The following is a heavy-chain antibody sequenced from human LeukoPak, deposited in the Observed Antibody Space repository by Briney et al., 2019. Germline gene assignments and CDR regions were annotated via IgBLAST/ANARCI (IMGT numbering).Heavy chain of an antibody. CDR3: ARHAAFADYQSHLTHFDY. CDR2: IYYRGST. J-gene: IGHJ4*02. Sequence: SETLSLTCTVSVGSISSYYWSWIRQPPGKGLEWIGYIYYRGSTNYNPSLKRRATISVDTSKNQFSLRLSSVTAADTALYDCARHAAFADYQSHLTHFDYWGQGTLVTVSS. D-gene: IGHD4/OR15-4a*01. CDR1: VGSISSYY. V-gene: IGHV4-59*08.